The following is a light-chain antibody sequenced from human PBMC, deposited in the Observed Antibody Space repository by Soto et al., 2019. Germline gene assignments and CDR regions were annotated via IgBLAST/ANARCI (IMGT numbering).Light chain of an antibody. J-gene: IGKJ1*01. CDR3: QQNKRYST. CDR2: KAS. Sequence: DIHGTQSPSTLSASLGDRVTITCRASQNIYSWFAWYQQKPGIAPSLLIHKASTVESWDPTRCSGSGYGTEITLTSSVQQPEYSATYCYQQNKRYSTFGQGTKVDIK. CDR1: QNIYSW. V-gene: IGKV1-5*03.